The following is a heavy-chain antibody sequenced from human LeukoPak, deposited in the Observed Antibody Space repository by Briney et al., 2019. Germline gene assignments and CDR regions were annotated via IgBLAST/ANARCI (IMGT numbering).Heavy chain of an antibody. CDR1: GYSINSGYY. D-gene: IGHD6-19*01. CDR2: IWHTGST. Sequence: SEALSLTCTVSGYSINSGYYWGWIRQPPGKGLEWIGSIWHTGSTYYNPSLKSRVTISVDTSKNQFSLKLTSVTAADTAVHYCARITDLSVATDYWGQGTLVTVSS. CDR3: ARITDLSVATDY. J-gene: IGHJ4*02. V-gene: IGHV4-38-2*02.